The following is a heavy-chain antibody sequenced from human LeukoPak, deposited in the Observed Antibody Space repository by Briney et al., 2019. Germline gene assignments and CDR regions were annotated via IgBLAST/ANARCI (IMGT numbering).Heavy chain of an antibody. CDR1: GFTFGTYA. V-gene: IGHV3-30-3*01. J-gene: IGHJ4*02. CDR3: AKVGTNFLRYHFDS. CDR2: LSDDGNKE. Sequence: PGGSLSLSWAASGFTFGTYAMHWVRQAPGKGLEWVAVLSDDGNKEYYADSVKGRFTISRDNSKNTLYLQMNSLSAEDTAVYYCAKVGTNFLRYHFDSWGRGTLVTVSS. D-gene: IGHD1-1*01.